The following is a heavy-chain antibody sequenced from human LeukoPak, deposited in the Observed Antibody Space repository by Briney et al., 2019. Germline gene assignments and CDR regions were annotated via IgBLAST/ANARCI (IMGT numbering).Heavy chain of an antibody. V-gene: IGHV4-30-4*01. CDR2: IYYSGST. CDR3: ARAFMTTVTTSAFDI. J-gene: IGHJ3*02. D-gene: IGHD4-17*01. CDR1: GGSISSGDYY. Sequence: SETLSLTCTVSGGSISSGDYYWGWVRQPPGTGLEWIGYIYYSGSTHYNPSLKSRVTISVDTSKNQFSLKLSSVTAADTAVYYCARAFMTTVTTSAFDIWGQGTMVTVSS.